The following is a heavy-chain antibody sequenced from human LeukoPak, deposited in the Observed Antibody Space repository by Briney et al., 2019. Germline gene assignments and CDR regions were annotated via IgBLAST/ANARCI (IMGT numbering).Heavy chain of an antibody. D-gene: IGHD3-22*01. V-gene: IGHV4-59*01. CDR1: SGSISTYY. Sequence: PSETLSLTCTVSSGSISTYYWSWIRQSPGKGLEWIGYIYYSGSTYYNPSLKSRVTISIDTSKKQFSLRLNSMTAADTAVYYCVRWLSGAVNFDVWGPGTLVTVSS. CDR2: IYYSGST. CDR3: VRWLSGAVNFDV. J-gene: IGHJ4*02.